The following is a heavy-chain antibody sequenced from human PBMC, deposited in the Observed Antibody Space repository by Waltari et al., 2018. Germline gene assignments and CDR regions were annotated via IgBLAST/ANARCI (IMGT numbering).Heavy chain of an antibody. CDR2: ISSSGHTV. Sequence: QVQLVESGGGSVKPGGSLRLSCAASGSTFSNSSMRWIRQSSGKGLEWVAYISSSGHTVSYADSVKGRFTISRDNGKNSLYLQMNSLRDEDTAVYYCARDPGTTVDYWGQGTLVTVSS. J-gene: IGHJ4*02. V-gene: IGHV3-11*04. CDR1: GSTFSNSS. D-gene: IGHD1-7*01. CDR3: ARDPGTTVDY.